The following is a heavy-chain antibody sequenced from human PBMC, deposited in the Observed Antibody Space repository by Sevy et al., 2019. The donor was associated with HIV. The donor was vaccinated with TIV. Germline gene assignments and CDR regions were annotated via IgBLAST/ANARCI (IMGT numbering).Heavy chain of an antibody. J-gene: IGHJ4*02. CDR3: ARGGYTYGKGYFDY. D-gene: IGHD5-18*01. CDR1: GYSISSGYY. Sequence: SETLSLTCGVSGYSISSGYYWGWIRQPPGKGLEWIGSIYHSGSTYSNPSLKSRVTISVDTSKNQFSLKLSSVTAADTPVYYCARGGYTYGKGYFDYWGQGTLVTVSS. CDR2: IYHSGST. V-gene: IGHV4-38-2*01.